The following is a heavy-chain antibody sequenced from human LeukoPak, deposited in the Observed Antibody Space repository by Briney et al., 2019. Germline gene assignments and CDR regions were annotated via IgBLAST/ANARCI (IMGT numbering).Heavy chain of an antibody. CDR3: ARHMGDYYDSSGYQDY. CDR1: GYNFTNYW. J-gene: IGHJ4*02. Sequence: GESLKISCKGSGYNFTNYWIGWVRQMPGKGLEWMGIIYPGDSDTTYSPSFQGQVTISADKSISTAYLQWSSLKASDTAMYYCARHMGDYYDSSGYQDYWGQGTLVTVSS. D-gene: IGHD3-22*01. CDR2: IYPGDSDT. V-gene: IGHV5-51*01.